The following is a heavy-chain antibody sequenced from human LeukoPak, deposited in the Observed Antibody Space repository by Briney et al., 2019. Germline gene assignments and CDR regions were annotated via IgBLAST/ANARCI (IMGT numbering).Heavy chain of an antibody. D-gene: IGHD5-18*01. Sequence: GGSLRLSCAASGFTFSSYEMNWVRQAPGKGLEWISAISGSSINVYYAASVRGRFTISRDNAENSMYLQLNTMRAEDTAVYYCAREFRDTAMFLDYWGQGTLVTVSS. J-gene: IGHJ4*02. CDR3: AREFRDTAMFLDY. CDR2: ISGSSINV. CDR1: GFTFSSYE. V-gene: IGHV3-48*03.